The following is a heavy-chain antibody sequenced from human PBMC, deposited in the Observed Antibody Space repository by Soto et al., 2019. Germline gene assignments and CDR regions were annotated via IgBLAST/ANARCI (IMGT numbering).Heavy chain of an antibody. Sequence: QVQLQESGPGLVKPSETLSLTCTVSGGSISSYYWSWIRQPPGKGLEWIGYFYYSGSTNYNPFLKSRVTISVDTSQNQFSLKLSSVTAADTAVYYCARGGWRQIDYWGQGTLVTVSS. CDR1: GGSISSYY. CDR2: FYYSGST. V-gene: IGHV4-59*08. CDR3: ARGGWRQIDY. D-gene: IGHD3-3*01. J-gene: IGHJ4*02.